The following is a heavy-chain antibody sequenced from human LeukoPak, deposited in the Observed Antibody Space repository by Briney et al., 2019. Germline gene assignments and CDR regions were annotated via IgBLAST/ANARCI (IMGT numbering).Heavy chain of an antibody. CDR3: ARGFYGSGGYYPFDY. CDR2: IKQDGSEK. Sequence: RGSLRLSCAASGFTFSSYWMSWVRQAPGKGLEWVANIKQDGSEKYYVDSVKGRFTIPRDNDKNSLYLQMNSLRAEDTAVYYCARGFYGSGGYYPFDYWGQGTLVTVSS. V-gene: IGHV3-7*01. D-gene: IGHD3-10*01. CDR1: GFTFSSYW. J-gene: IGHJ4*02.